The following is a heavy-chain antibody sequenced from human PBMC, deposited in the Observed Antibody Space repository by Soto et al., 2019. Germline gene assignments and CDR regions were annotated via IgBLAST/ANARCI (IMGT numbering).Heavy chain of an antibody. V-gene: IGHV3-43*01. J-gene: IGHJ5*01. Sequence: WGSLRLSCEASGFKFGDYMMHWVRQAPGKGLEWISLISWDGGSIDYADSIKGRFTVSRDNSKTSLYLHMHSLTSDDTAFYFCAKEGNGGSSLDSWGQGTLVTVSS. CDR2: ISWDGGSI. CDR1: GFKFGDYM. CDR3: AKEGNGGSSLDS. D-gene: IGHD2-15*01.